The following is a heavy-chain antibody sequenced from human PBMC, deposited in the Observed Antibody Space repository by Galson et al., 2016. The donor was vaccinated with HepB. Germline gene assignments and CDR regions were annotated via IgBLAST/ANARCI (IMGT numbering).Heavy chain of an antibody. CDR3: AGSTVVASTTNRFDP. J-gene: IGHJ5*02. D-gene: IGHD5-12*01. CDR1: GFDFSTSW. Sequence: SLRLSCAASGFDFSTSWMNWVRQAPGKGPEWVANIMGDGSAKFYVDSVKGRFTISRDNVENSLYLQMNSLRVEDTAVYYCAGSTVVASTTNRFDPWGRGTLVTVSS. V-gene: IGHV3-7*01. CDR2: IMGDGSAK.